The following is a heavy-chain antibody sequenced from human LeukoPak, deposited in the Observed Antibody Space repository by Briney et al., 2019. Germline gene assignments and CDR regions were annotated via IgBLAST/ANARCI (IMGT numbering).Heavy chain of an antibody. J-gene: IGHJ4*02. CDR1: GGSISSSSYY. CDR2: IYYSGST. V-gene: IGHV4-39*07. D-gene: IGHD3-9*01. CDR3: ASLLRYFDWLSPGTDY. Sequence: PETLSLTCTVSGGSISSSSYYWGWIRQPPGKGLEWIGSIYYSGSTYYNPSLKSRVTISVDTSKNQFSLKLSSVTAADTAVYYCASLLRYFDWLSPGTDYWGQGTLVTVSS.